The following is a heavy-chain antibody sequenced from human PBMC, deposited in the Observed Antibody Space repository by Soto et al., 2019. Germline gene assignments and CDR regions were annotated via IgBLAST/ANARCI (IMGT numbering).Heavy chain of an antibody. CDR2: MNPNSGNT. J-gene: IGHJ4*02. V-gene: IGHV1-8*01. CDR1: GYTFTSYD. Sequence: ASVKGYCTASGYTFTSYDINWGRQATGQGLEWMGWMNPNSGNTGCAQKFQGRVTMTRNTSISTAYMELSSLRSEDTAVYYCAREPGYDSSGYYTDYWGQGTLVTVS. D-gene: IGHD3-22*01. CDR3: AREPGYDSSGYYTDY.